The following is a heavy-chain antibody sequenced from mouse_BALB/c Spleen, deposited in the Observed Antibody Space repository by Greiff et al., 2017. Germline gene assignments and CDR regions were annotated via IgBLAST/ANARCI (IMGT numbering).Heavy chain of an antibody. CDR3: ARERYGNYWYFDV. J-gene: IGHJ1*01. CDR2: IYPGDGDT. Sequence: VQVVESGPELVKPGASVKISCKASGYAFSSSWMNWVKQRPGQGLEWIGRIYPGDGDTNYNGKFKGKATLTADKSSSTAYMQLSSLTSVDSAVYFCARERYGNYWYFDVWGAGTTVTVSS. CDR1: GYAFSSSW. D-gene: IGHD2-10*02. V-gene: IGHV1-82*01.